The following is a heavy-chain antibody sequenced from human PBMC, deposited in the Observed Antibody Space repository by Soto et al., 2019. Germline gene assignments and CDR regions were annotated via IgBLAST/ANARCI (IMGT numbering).Heavy chain of an antibody. D-gene: IGHD6-19*01. Sequence: SVKVSCKASGGTFSSYAISWVRQAPGQGLEWMGGIIPIFGTANYAQKFQGRVTITADESTSTVYMELSSLRSEDTAVYYCARGGEQWLVQDWFDPWGQGTLVTVSS. J-gene: IGHJ5*02. CDR3: ARGGEQWLVQDWFDP. CDR1: GGTFSSYA. CDR2: IIPIFGTA. V-gene: IGHV1-69*13.